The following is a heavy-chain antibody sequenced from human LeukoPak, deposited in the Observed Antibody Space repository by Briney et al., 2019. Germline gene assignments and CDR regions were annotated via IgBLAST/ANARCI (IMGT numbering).Heavy chain of an antibody. V-gene: IGHV3-66*04. CDR2: FYGGGVT. CDR3: ASQASYFYGPGSYYDS. Sequence: AGGSLRLSCVASELIVNFNYMTWVRQAPGKGLECVSLFYGGGVTSYADSVKGRFTISRDPSRNTLYLQMNSLIAEDTAFYYCASQASYFYGPGSYYDSWGQGTLVTVSS. J-gene: IGHJ4*02. D-gene: IGHD3-10*01. CDR1: ELIVNFNY.